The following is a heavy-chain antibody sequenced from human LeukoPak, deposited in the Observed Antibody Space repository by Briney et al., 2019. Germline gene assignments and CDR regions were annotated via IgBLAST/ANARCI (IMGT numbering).Heavy chain of an antibody. Sequence: SETLSLTCTVSGGSINNYYWNWIRQPPGKGLEWIGYIYYSGSTYYNPSLKSRVTISVDTSKNQFSLKLSSVTAADTAVYYCARGTYYDILTGYFDPALHAFDIWGQGTMVTVSS. CDR2: IYYSGST. V-gene: IGHV4-59*06. J-gene: IGHJ3*02. CDR3: ARGTYYDILTGYFDPALHAFDI. D-gene: IGHD3-9*01. CDR1: GGSINNYY.